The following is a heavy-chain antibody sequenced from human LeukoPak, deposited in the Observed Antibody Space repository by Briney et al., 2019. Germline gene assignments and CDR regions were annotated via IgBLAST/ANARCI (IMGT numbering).Heavy chain of an antibody. Sequence: GGSLRLSCAASGLTFSSYWMSWVRQAPGKWLEWVSVIYSGGSTYYADSVKGRFTISRDNSKNTLYLQMNSLRAEDTAVYYCARGGQWLETDYWGQGTLVTVSS. CDR2: IYSGGST. D-gene: IGHD6-19*01. V-gene: IGHV3-53*01. CDR3: ARGGQWLETDY. CDR1: GLTFSSYW. J-gene: IGHJ4*02.